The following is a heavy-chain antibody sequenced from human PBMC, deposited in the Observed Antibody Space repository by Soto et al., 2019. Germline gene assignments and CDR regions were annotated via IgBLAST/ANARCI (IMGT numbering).Heavy chain of an antibody. CDR2: IYYSGST. J-gene: IGHJ6*02. D-gene: IGHD2-2*01. CDR3: SRDTIVPAAMSGYYYGMDV. CDR1: GGSISSGGYY. V-gene: IGHV4-31*03. Sequence: PSETLSLTCTVSGGSISSGGYYWSWIRQHPGKGLEWIGYIYYSGSTYYNPSLKSRVTISVDTSKNQFSLKLSSVIAAATAVYYCSRDTIVPAAMSGYYYGMDVWGQGTTVTVSS.